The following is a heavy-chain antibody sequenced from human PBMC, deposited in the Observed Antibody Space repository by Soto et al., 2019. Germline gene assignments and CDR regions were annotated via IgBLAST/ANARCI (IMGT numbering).Heavy chain of an antibody. D-gene: IGHD3-3*01. CDR3: ARDRDYDFWSGYQDNWFDP. CDR1: GGSISSGDYY. Sequence: SETLSLTCTVSGGSISSGDYYWSWIRQPPGKGLEWIGYIYYSGSTYYNPSLKSRVTISLDTSKNQFSLKLSSVTAADTAVYYCARDRDYDFWSGYQDNWFDPWGQGTLVTVSS. V-gene: IGHV4-30-4*01. J-gene: IGHJ5*02. CDR2: IYYSGST.